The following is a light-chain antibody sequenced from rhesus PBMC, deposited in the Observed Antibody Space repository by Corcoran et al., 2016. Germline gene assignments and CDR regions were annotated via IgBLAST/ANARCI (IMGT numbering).Light chain of an antibody. J-gene: IGKJ4*01. CDR1: QSLVYSDGKTY. CDR2: QVS. CDR3: MQGAHWPLT. V-gene: IGKV2S9*01. Sequence: DVVMTQSPLSLPVTLGQPASISCRSSQSLVYSDGKTYLNWLQQKPGQPPRRLIYQVSNRDSGFPDRFSGSGAGTDFTLKISRGEAEDVGVYYCMQGAHWPLTVGGGTKVELK.